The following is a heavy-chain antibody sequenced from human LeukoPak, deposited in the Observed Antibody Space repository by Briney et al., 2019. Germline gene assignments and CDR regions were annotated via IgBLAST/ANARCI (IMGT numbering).Heavy chain of an antibody. V-gene: IGHV4-30-2*01. CDR1: GGSISSGGYY. D-gene: IGHD6-13*01. CDR3: ARGRSSSWIS. J-gene: IGHJ4*02. CDR2: IYHSGST. Sequence: SETLSLTCTVSGGSISSGGYYWSWIRQPPGKGLEWIGYIYHSGSTYYNPSLKSRVTISVDRSKNQFSLKLSSVTAADTAVYYCARGRSSSWISWGQGTLVTVSS.